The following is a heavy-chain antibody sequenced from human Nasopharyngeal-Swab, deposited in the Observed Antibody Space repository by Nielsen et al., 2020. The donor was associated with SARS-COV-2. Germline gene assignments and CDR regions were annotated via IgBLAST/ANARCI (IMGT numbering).Heavy chain of an antibody. CDR2: IYYSGST. V-gene: IGHV4-59*01. Sequence: SETLSLTCTVSGGSISSYSWSWIRQPPGKGLDWIGYIYYSGSTNYNPSLKSRVTISVDTSKNQFSLKLSSVTAADTAVYYCARVTYYDFWSGYEDYWGQGSLVIVSS. CDR3: ARVTYYDFWSGYEDY. D-gene: IGHD3-3*01. CDR1: GGSISSYS. J-gene: IGHJ4*02.